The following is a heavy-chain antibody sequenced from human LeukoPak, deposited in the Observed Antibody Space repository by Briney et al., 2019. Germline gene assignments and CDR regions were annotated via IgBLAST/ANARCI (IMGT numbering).Heavy chain of an antibody. V-gene: IGHV3-23*01. CDR1: GFTFSGYA. J-gene: IGHJ4*02. CDR3: AKNGRWQAYYFDY. D-gene: IGHD4-23*01. CDR2: ISGGGGNT. Sequence: PGGSLRLSCAASGFTFSGYAMSWVRQAPGKGLEWVSSISGGGGNTYYADSVKRRFTLSRDNSKNTLYLQMNSLRAEDTAVYYCAKNGRWQAYYFDYWGQGTLVTVSS.